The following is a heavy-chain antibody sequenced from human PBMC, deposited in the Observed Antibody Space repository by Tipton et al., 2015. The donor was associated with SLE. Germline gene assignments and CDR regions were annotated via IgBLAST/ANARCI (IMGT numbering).Heavy chain of an antibody. CDR1: GFSISSGYY. CDR3: ARHSRLYGDYEDFDY. J-gene: IGHJ4*02. V-gene: IGHV4-38-2*01. Sequence: TLSLTCAVSGFSISSGYYWGCIRQPPGKGLEWIGEINHGGSTNYNPSLKSRVTISVDTSKNQFSLKLSSVTAADTAVYYCARHSRLYGDYEDFDYWGQGTLVTVSS. D-gene: IGHD4-17*01. CDR2: INHGGST.